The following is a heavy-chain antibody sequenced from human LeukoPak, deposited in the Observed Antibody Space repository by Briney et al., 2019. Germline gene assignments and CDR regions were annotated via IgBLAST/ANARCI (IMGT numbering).Heavy chain of an antibody. CDR2: MNPNSGNT. D-gene: IGHD5-12*01. CDR3: VTDPSGYDVGLAD. J-gene: IGHJ4*02. CDR1: GYTFTSYD. Sequence: ASVKVSCKASGYTFTSYDINWVRQATGQGLEWMGWMNPNSGNTGYAQKFQGRVAMTWNTSIDTAFMELSSLRSEDTAVYYCVTDPSGYDVGLADWGQGTLVTVSS. V-gene: IGHV1-8*01.